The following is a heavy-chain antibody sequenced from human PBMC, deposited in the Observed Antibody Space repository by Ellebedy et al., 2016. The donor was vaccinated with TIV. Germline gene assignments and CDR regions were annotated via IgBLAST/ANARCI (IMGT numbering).Heavy chain of an antibody. V-gene: IGHV3-23*01. J-gene: IGHJ4*02. CDR3: VKGRGGGSDSSAPRYYFDS. CDR1: GFTFSPYA. Sequence: GESLKISCAASGFTFSPYAMAWVRQAPGKGLEWVSGIVGSGSQKYADSVKGRFTISRDNSKRTVELQMNSLRAEDTATYYCVKGRGGGSDSSAPRYYFDSWGLGTLVTVSS. D-gene: IGHD3-22*01. CDR2: IVGSGS.